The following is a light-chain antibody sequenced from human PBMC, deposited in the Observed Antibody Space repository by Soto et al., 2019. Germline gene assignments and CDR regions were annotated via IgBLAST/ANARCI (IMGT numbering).Light chain of an antibody. CDR1: SSDIGAYNF. CDR3: SSYTTVSTCV. Sequence: QSVLTQPASVSGSPGQSITISCTGTSSDIGAYNFVSWYQQHPGKAPKLMLYDVNIRPSGVSNRFSGSKSGNTASLTISGLQAEDEADYYCSSYTTVSTCVFGTGTKVTVL. CDR2: DVN. J-gene: IGLJ1*01. V-gene: IGLV2-14*03.